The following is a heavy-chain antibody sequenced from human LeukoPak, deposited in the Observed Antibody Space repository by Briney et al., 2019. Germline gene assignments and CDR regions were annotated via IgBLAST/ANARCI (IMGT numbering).Heavy chain of an antibody. Sequence: ASVKVSCKASGYTFINYGISWVRQAPGQGLEWMGWISAYNGNTNYAQNLQGRVTMTTDTSTSTAYMELRSLRSDETAVYYCARRGRYYDTNWSDPWGQGTLVTVSS. J-gene: IGHJ5*02. V-gene: IGHV1-18*01. CDR3: ARRGRYYDTNWSDP. CDR1: GYTFINYG. D-gene: IGHD3-22*01. CDR2: ISAYNGNT.